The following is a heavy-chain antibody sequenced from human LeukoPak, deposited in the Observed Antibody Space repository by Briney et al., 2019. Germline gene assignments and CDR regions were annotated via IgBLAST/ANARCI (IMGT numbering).Heavy chain of an antibody. CDR1: GLTFSDYY. Sequence: GGSLRLSCAASGLTFSDYYMSWIRQAPGKGLEWVSYISSSGSTIYYADSVKGRFTISRDNAKNSLYLQMNSPRAEDTAVYYCARAQPSYYDILTGYTGYYFDYWGQGTLVTVSS. CDR2: ISSSGSTI. J-gene: IGHJ4*02. D-gene: IGHD3-9*01. V-gene: IGHV3-11*01. CDR3: ARAQPSYYDILTGYTGYYFDY.